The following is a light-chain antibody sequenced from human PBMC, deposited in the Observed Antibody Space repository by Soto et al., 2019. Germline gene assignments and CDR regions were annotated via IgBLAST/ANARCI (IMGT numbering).Light chain of an antibody. CDR1: SSDVGAYNY. V-gene: IGLV2-14*01. J-gene: IGLJ1*01. CDR2: DVS. Sequence: QSALPQPASVSGSPGQSITISCTGTSSDVGAYNYVSWYQQHPGKAPELIIYDVSNRPSGVSNRFSGSKSGNTASLTISGLQAEDEADYHCSSHTTSNTYVFGTGTKVTVL. CDR3: SSHTTSNTYV.